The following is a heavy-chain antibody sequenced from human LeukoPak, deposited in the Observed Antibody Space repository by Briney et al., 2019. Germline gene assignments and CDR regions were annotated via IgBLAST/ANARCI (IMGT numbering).Heavy chain of an antibody. CDR3: TTGRNGILTGDYRGDDY. J-gene: IGHJ4*02. Sequence: GGSLRLSCAASGLTVSSNYMTWVRQAPGKGLEWVSIIHTNGNTYYADSVEGRFTISRDNSKNTLYLQMNSLRTEDTAVYYSTTGRNGILTGDYRGDDYWGQGTLVTVSS. CDR1: GLTVSSNY. CDR2: IHTNGNT. D-gene: IGHD3-9*01. V-gene: IGHV3-53*01.